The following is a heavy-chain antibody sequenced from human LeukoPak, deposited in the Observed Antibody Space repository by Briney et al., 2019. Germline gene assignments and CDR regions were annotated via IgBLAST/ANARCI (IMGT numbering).Heavy chain of an antibody. D-gene: IGHD3-10*01. CDR2: ISSSGDRT. V-gene: IGHV3-64D*09. Sequence: GGSLRHSCSAPGFTFTSYATHWVRQAPGKGLEYASTISSSGDRTYYIDSVKGRFTISRDSSKNTLYLQMSSPRAEDAAVYYCACLGGGCLDAFDIWGQGTMVTVSS. CDR1: GFTFTSYA. J-gene: IGHJ3*02. CDR3: ACLGGGCLDAFDI.